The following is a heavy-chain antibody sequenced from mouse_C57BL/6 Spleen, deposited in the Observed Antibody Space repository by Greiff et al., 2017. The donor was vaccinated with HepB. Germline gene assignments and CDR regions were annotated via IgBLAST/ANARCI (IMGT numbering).Heavy chain of an antibody. CDR1: GYSITSGYY. J-gene: IGHJ3*01. D-gene: IGHD1-1*01. CDR2: ISYDGSN. Sequence: EVQLQESGPGLVKPSQSLSLTCSVTGYSITSGYYWNWIRQFPGNKLEWMGYISYDGSNNYNPSLKNRISITRDTSKNQFFLKLNSVTTEDTATYYCARDRANYYGSSYGFAYWGQGTLVTVSA. CDR3: ARDRANYYGSSYGFAY. V-gene: IGHV3-6*01.